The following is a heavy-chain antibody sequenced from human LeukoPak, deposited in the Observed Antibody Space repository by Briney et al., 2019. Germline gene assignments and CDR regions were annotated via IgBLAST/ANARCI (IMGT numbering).Heavy chain of an antibody. D-gene: IGHD3-3*01. Sequence: SETLSLTCTVSGGSISSSSYYWGWIRQPPGKGLEWIGSIYYSGSTYYNPSLKSRVTISVDTSKNQFSLKLSSVTAADTAVYYCARGRSYDFWSGFRFDPWGQGTLVTVSS. J-gene: IGHJ5*02. V-gene: IGHV4-39*01. CDR2: IYYSGST. CDR3: ARGRSYDFWSGFRFDP. CDR1: GGSISSSSYY.